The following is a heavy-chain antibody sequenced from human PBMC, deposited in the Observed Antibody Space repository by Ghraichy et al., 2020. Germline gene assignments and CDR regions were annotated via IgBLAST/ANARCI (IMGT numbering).Heavy chain of an antibody. CDR3: ARDGGYSYGPRGDDAFDI. CDR2: IYSGGST. CDR1: GFTVSSNY. J-gene: IGHJ3*02. V-gene: IGHV3-53*01. Sequence: GGSLRLSCAASGFTVSSNYMSWVRQAPGKGLEWVSVIYSGGSTYYADSVKGRFTISRDNSKNTLYLQMNSLRAEDTAVYYCARDGGYSYGPRGDDAFDIWGQVTMVTVSS. D-gene: IGHD5-18*01.